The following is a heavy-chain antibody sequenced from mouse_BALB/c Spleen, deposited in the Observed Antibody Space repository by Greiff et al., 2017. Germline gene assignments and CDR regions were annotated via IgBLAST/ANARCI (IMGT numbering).Heavy chain of an antibody. V-gene: IGHV2-9*02. Sequence: VHLVESGPGLVAPSQSLSITCTVSGFSLTSYGVHWVRQPPGKGLEWLGVIWAGGSTNYNSALMSRLSISKDNSKSQVFLKMNSLQTDDTAMYYCARDESSANWDVCDYWGQGTTLTVSS. CDR1: GFSLTSYG. D-gene: IGHD4-1*01. CDR3: ARDESSANWDVCDY. CDR2: IWAGGST. J-gene: IGHJ2*01.